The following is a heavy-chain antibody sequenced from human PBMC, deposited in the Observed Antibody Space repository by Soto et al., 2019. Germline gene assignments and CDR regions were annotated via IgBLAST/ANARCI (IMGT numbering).Heavy chain of an antibody. Sequence: QGQLVQSGAEVKKPGASVKVSCKASGYTFTDYDISWVRQAPGQGLEWMGWISVDNGNTKYVESLQGRVTMTTDTASSTAYLEARSLRSDDTAVYYCARTSVSNYNWFDPWGQGTLVAVSS. J-gene: IGHJ5*02. V-gene: IGHV1-18*01. D-gene: IGHD4-4*01. CDR3: ARTSVSNYNWFDP. CDR2: ISVDNGNT. CDR1: GYTFTDYD.